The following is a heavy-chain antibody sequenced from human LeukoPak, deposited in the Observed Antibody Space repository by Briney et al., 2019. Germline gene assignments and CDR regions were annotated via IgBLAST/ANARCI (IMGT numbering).Heavy chain of an antibody. V-gene: IGHV3-30-3*01. J-gene: IGHJ4*02. CDR2: ISYDGSHE. Sequence: GGTLRLSCAASGFTFSSYAMIWVRHAPAKGLEWVAVISYDGSHEYYADSVKGPLTLSRDNSKNPLYLQMNSLSVEDTPVYYCARVGYYASGPFSYFDYWGQGTLVTVSS. CDR1: GFTFSSYA. CDR3: ARVGYYASGPFSYFDY. D-gene: IGHD3-10*01.